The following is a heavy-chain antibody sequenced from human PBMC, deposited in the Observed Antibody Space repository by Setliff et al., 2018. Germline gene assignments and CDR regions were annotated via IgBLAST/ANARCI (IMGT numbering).Heavy chain of an antibody. Sequence: SVKVSCKASGGTFNTNGISWVRLAPGQGLEWMGRVIPLFGTTNYAQKFQDRVAISADESTSTAYMELNSLISEDTAVYLCARDSVTLGQLERRGGFRYYDMDVWGQGTTVTVSS. V-gene: IGHV1-69*13. CDR1: GGTFNTNG. J-gene: IGHJ6*02. CDR3: ARDSVTLGQLERRGGFRYYDMDV. D-gene: IGHD1-1*01. CDR2: VIPLFGTT.